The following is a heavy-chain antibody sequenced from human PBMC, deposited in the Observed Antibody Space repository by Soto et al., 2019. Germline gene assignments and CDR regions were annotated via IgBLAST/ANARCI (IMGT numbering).Heavy chain of an antibody. CDR3: AKDIARYVVVPAATAFDI. V-gene: IGHV3-23*01. J-gene: IGHJ3*02. Sequence: PGGSLRLCCAASGFTFSSYAMSWVRQAPGKGLEWVSAISGSGGSTYYADSVKGRFTISRDNSKNTLYLQMNSLRAEDTAVYYCAKDIARYVVVPAATAFDIWGQGTMVTVSS. CDR2: ISGSGGST. CDR1: GFTFSSYA. D-gene: IGHD2-2*01.